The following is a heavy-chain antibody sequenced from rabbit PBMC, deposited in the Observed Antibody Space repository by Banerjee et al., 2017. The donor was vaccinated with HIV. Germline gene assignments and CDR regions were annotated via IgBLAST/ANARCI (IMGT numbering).Heavy chain of an antibody. CDR2: IAGSSTTFT. V-gene: IGHV1S40*01. Sequence: QSLEESGGDLVKPGASLTLTCTASGVSFSSSSYMCWVRQAPGKGLEWISCIAGSSTTFTYSATWAKGRFTCSKTSSTTVTLQMTSLTVADTATYFCARDTSSSFSSYGMDLWGQGTLVTVS. D-gene: IGHD1-1*01. CDR3: ARDTSSSFSSYGMDL. CDR1: GVSFSSSSY. J-gene: IGHJ6*01.